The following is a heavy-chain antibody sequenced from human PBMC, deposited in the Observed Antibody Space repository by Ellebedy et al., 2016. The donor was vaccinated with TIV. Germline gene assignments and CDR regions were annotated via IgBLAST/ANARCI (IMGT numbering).Heavy chain of an antibody. CDR3: ARGGLYGTSVEGFDY. J-gene: IGHJ4*02. Sequence: PGGSLRLSCAASGFTFSTYAVHWVRQAPAKGLARVAVISSDGSSKYYADAVKSRFTMSRDNSKNTLYLQMNSLRPEDTAVYYCARGGLYGTSVEGFDYWGQGTLVTVSS. CDR2: ISSDGSSK. CDR1: GFTFSTYA. D-gene: IGHD4-17*01. V-gene: IGHV3-30-3*01.